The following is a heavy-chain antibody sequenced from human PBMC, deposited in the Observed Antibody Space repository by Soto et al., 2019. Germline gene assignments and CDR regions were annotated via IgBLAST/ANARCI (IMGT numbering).Heavy chain of an antibody. D-gene: IGHD2-2*01. CDR1: GGSISSYY. Sequence: QVQLQESGPGLVKPSETLSLTCTVSGGSISSYYWSWIRQPPGKGLEWIGYIYSSGSTNYNPSLRGPATTAVDTSKXPFXLXPSSGTAADTAVYYCARQHTDCSSTSCFRSRAGFDYWGQGTLVTVSS. CDR2: IYSSGST. V-gene: IGHV4-59*08. J-gene: IGHJ4*02. CDR3: ARQHTDCSSTSCFRSRAGFDY.